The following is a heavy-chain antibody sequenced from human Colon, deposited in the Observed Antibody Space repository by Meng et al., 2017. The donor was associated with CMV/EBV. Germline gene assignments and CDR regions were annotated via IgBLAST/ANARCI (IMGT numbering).Heavy chain of an antibody. CDR3: ARGNYDFWSGYYTDDYYYGMDV. CDR1: TYSISRGYY. V-gene: IGHV4-38-2*01. J-gene: IGHJ6*02. CDR2: VYSSGIT. Sequence: SETLSLTCDVSTYSISRGYYWGWVRQPPGKGLEWIGNVYSSGITYYNPSLESRVTISVDTSKNQFSLKLKSVTAADTAVYYCARGNYDFWSGYYTDDYYYGMDVWGQGTTVTVSS. D-gene: IGHD3-3*01.